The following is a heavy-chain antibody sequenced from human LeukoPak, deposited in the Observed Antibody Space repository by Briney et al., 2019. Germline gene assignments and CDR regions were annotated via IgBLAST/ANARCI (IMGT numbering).Heavy chain of an antibody. J-gene: IGHJ4*02. CDR3: ARDYYDNSGDEY. D-gene: IGHD3-22*01. CDR1: GYIFTNYA. CDR2: ISGGSGNT. Sequence: ASVKVSCKASGYIFTNYAMHWVRQAPGQRIEWLGWISGGSGNTKYSQKFQGRVTITRDTSASTAYMELSGLRSEDTAVYYCARDYYDNSGDEYWGQGTLVAVSS. V-gene: IGHV1-3*01.